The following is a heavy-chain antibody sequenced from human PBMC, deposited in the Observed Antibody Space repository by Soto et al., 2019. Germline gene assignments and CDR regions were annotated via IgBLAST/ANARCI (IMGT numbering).Heavy chain of an antibody. V-gene: IGHV3-23*01. CDR2: ISGSGGST. CDR1: GFTFSSYA. J-gene: IGHJ4*02. D-gene: IGHD4-17*01. CDR3: AKGTNYGDPRGAHYFDY. Sequence: PEGSLRLSCASSGFTFSSYAMSWVRQAPGKGLEWVSAISGSGGSTYYADSVKGRFTISRDNSKNTLYLQMNSLRAEDTAVYYRAKGTNYGDPRGAHYFDYWGQGTLVTVSS.